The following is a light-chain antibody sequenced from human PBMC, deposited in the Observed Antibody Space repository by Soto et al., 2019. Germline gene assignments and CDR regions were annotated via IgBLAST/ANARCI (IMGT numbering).Light chain of an antibody. CDR2: DAS. CDR3: QKYTTSPFT. CDR1: QSVSSY. V-gene: IGKV3-11*01. J-gene: IGKJ1*01. Sequence: EIVLTQSPATLSLSPGERATLSCRASQSVSSYLAWYQQKPGQAPRLLLCDASNRATGIPARFSGSGSGTDFTLTISSLEPEDFAVYYCQKYTTSPFTFGQGAKGESK.